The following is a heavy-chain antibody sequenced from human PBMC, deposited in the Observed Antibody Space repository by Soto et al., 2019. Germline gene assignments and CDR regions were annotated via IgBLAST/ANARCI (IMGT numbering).Heavy chain of an antibody. J-gene: IGHJ4*02. Sequence: LSLTCAVSRGSFSGYYWSWVRQFPGKGLEWIGEIIHTGSTNYNPPLKSRVTMSIDTSKKEISLKLSSVTAADTAVYYCARVGQPPSDYWGQGTLVTVSS. V-gene: IGHV4-34*12. CDR2: IIHTGST. CDR3: ARVGQPPSDY. CDR1: RGSFSGYY. D-gene: IGHD2-2*01.